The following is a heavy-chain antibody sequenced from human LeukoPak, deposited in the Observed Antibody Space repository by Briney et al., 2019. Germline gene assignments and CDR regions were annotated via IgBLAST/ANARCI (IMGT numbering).Heavy chain of an antibody. Sequence: RGSLRLSCAASGFTFSSYAMHWVRQAPGKGLEWVAVISYDGSNKYYADSVKGRFTISRDNSKNTLYLQMNSLRAEDTAVYYCAASGSYYDSINDYWGQGTLVTVSS. D-gene: IGHD1-26*01. J-gene: IGHJ4*02. CDR2: ISYDGSNK. V-gene: IGHV3-30*04. CDR1: GFTFSSYA. CDR3: AASGSYYDSINDY.